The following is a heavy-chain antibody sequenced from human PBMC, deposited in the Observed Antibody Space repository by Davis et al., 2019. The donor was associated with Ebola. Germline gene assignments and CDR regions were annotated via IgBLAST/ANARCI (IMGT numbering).Heavy chain of an antibody. V-gene: IGHV5-51*01. CDR2: IYPGDSYT. CDR1: GYSFTSYW. D-gene: IGHD1-1*01. Sequence: GESLKISCKGSGYSFTSYWIGWVRQMPGKGLEWMGIIYPGDSYTNYSPSFQGHVTISADKSISTAYLQWSSLKASDTAMYYCARNLEPLPWDVWAKGPRSPSP. CDR3: ARNLEPLPWDV. J-gene: IGHJ6*02.